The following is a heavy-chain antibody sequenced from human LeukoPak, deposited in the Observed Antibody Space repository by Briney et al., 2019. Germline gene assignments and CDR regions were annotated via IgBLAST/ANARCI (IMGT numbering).Heavy chain of an antibody. Sequence: GGSLRLSCAASGFTFSGYSMNWVRQAPGKGLEWVSSISSSSNYIYYADSVKGRFTISRDNAKNSLYLQMNSLRAEDTAVYYCARDAEDPRLWWGQGTLVTVSS. CDR1: GFTFSGYS. CDR2: ISSSSNYI. V-gene: IGHV3-21*01. CDR3: ARDAEDPRLW. D-gene: IGHD4/OR15-4a*01. J-gene: IGHJ4*02.